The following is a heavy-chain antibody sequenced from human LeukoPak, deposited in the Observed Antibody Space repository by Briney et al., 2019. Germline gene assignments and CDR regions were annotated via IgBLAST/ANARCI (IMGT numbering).Heavy chain of an antibody. J-gene: IGHJ4*02. D-gene: IGHD3-3*01. CDR3: AREQANSYYDFWSGQNSLLDY. Sequence: WGSLRLSCAASGFTFSSYWMHWVRQAPGKGLVWVSRINSDGSSTSYADSVKRRFTISRDNAKNTLYLQMNSLRAEDTAVHYCAREQANSYYDFWSGQNSLLDYWGQGTLVTVSS. CDR2: INSDGSST. V-gene: IGHV3-74*01. CDR1: GFTFSSYW.